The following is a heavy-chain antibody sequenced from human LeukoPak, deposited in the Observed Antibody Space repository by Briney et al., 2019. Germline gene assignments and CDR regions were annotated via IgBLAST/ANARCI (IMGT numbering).Heavy chain of an antibody. Sequence: GGSLRLSCAASGFTFDDYGMSWVRHAPGKGLEWVSGINWNGGSTVYADSVKGRFTISRDNAKNSLYLQMNSLRAEDTALYYCARGYYYDSSGYYEDYWGQGTLVTVSS. CDR2: INWNGGST. D-gene: IGHD3-22*01. J-gene: IGHJ4*02. CDR3: ARGYYYDSSGYYEDY. V-gene: IGHV3-20*04. CDR1: GFTFDDYG.